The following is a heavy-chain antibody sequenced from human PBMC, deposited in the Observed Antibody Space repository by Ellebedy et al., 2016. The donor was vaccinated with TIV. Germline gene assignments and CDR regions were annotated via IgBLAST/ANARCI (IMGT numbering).Heavy chain of an antibody. J-gene: IGHJ3*02. CDR2: ISSSSSTI. D-gene: IGHD3-10*01. Sequence: GESLKISXEASGFTFSSYSMNWVRQAPGKGLEWVSYISSSSSTIYYADSVKGRFTISRDNAKNSLYLQMNSLRAEDTALYYCAKDIHGAGTSGAFDIWGQGTMVTVSS. CDR1: GFTFSSYS. V-gene: IGHV3-48*01. CDR3: AKDIHGAGTSGAFDI.